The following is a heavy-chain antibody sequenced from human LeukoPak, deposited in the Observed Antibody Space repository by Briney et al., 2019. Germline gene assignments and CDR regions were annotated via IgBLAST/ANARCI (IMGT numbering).Heavy chain of an antibody. J-gene: IGHJ4*02. V-gene: IGHV4-34*01. CDR3: GRVFGESIHIDY. D-gene: IGHD3-10*01. CDR2: INHSRST. Sequence: SDTLSLTCAVYGGSFSGYYWSWIRQPPGKGLEWIGEINHSRSTNYNPSLKSRVTISVDTSKNQFSLQLSSVTAADTAVYYCGRVFGESIHIDYWGQGTLVIVSS. CDR1: GGSFSGYY.